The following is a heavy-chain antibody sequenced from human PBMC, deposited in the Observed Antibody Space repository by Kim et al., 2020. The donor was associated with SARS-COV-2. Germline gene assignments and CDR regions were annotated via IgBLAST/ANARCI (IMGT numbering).Heavy chain of an antibody. CDR3: TTDDSGAITIFGVVIIESGFDP. V-gene: IGHV3-15*01. CDR2: IKSKTDGGTT. J-gene: IGHJ5*02. CDR1: GFTFSNAW. D-gene: IGHD3-3*01. Sequence: GGSLRLSCAASGFTFSNAWMSWVRQAPGKGLEWVGRIKSKTDGGTTDYAAPVKGRFTISRDDSKNTLYLQMNSLKTEDTAVYYCTTDDSGAITIFGVVIIESGFDPWGQGTLVTVSS.